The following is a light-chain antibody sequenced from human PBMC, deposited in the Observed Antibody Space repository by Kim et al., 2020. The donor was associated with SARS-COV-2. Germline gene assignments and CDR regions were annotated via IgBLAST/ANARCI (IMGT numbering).Light chain of an antibody. J-gene: IGKJ3*01. CDR1: QSVSSN. CDR2: GAS. CDR3: QQYNNWPPLVT. V-gene: IGKV3-15*01. Sequence: EIVMTQSPATLSVSPGERATLSCRASQSVSSNLAWYQQKPGQAPRLLIYGASTRATGIPARFSGSGSGTEFTLTISSLQSEDFAVCYCQQYNNWPPLVTFGPGTKVDIK.